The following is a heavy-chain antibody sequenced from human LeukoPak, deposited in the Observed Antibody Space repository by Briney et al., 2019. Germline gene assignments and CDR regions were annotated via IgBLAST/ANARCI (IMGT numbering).Heavy chain of an antibody. J-gene: IGHJ4*02. Sequence: GGSPRLSCAASGFTFSMYWMSWVRQAPGKGPEWVANIKVDGSEIYYVDSVKGRFTISRDNAKNSLYPQMNSLRAEDTALYYCTKDRLYDSSGYFDYWGQGTLVTVSS. CDR2: IKVDGSEI. CDR1: GFTFSMYW. V-gene: IGHV3-7*03. D-gene: IGHD3-22*01. CDR3: TKDRLYDSSGYFDY.